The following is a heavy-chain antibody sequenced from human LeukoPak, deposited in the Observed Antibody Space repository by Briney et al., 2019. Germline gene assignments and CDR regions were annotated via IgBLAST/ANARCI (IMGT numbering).Heavy chain of an antibody. CDR2: ISYDESNK. CDR3: ARVRDSSNWYVFDI. Sequence: GGSLRLSCAASGFTFSSYPMHWVRQAPGKGLEWVAVISYDESNKYYADSVKGRFTVSRDNSKNTLYLQMNSLRAEDTAVYYCARVRDSSNWYVFDIWGQGTMVTVSS. D-gene: IGHD6-13*01. V-gene: IGHV3-30*04. CDR1: GFTFSSYP. J-gene: IGHJ3*02.